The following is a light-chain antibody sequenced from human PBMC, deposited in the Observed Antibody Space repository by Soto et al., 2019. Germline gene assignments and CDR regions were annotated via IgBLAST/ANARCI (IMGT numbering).Light chain of an antibody. Sequence: MSQSPATLSVSPGERVTLSCRASQNMHNHMSWFLKKPGQTPRLLIYDAIIRAADVPARFSGSGSGTDFNLTISRLETEDFAVYQCQQRSNWTRTFGQGTKVDIK. J-gene: IGKJ1*01. CDR2: DAI. V-gene: IGKV3-11*01. CDR1: QNMHNH. CDR3: QQRSNWTRT.